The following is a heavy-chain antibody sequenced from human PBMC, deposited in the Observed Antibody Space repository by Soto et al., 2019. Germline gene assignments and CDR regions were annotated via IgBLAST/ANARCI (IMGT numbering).Heavy chain of an antibody. CDR3: VRVAVY. Sequence: VGSLRLSCEATGFTFSSHEMNWIRQTPGKKLEWIAKISGSGSTINYADSVKGRFTISRDNVQRTLHLQMDSLRVEDTGVYYWVRVAVYGGR. V-gene: IGHV3-48*03. J-gene: IGHJ2*01. CDR1: GFTFSSHE. D-gene: IGHD6-19*01. CDR2: ISGSGSTI.